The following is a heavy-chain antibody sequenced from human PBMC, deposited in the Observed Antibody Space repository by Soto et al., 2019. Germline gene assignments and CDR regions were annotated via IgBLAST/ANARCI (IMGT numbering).Heavy chain of an antibody. CDR1: GFKFDDHM. V-gene: IGHV3-43*01. J-gene: IGHJ5*01. D-gene: IGHD2-15*01. Sequence: GGSLRLSCEASGFKFDDHMMHWVRQAPGKGLEWISLISRDGGSIDYADSIKGRFTVSRDNSKTSLYLHMHSLTSDDTAFYFCAKEGNGGSSLDSWGQGTLVTVSS. CDR2: ISRDGGSI. CDR3: AKEGNGGSSLDS.